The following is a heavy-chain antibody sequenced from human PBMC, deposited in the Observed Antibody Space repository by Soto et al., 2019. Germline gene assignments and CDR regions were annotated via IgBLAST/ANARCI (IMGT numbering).Heavy chain of an antibody. J-gene: IGHJ4*02. V-gene: IGHV1-69*12. CDR3: ARDQGDYGGTPRYFDY. Sequence: QVQLVQSGAEVKKPGSSVKVSCTASGGTFSSYAISWVRQAPGQGLEWMGGIIPLFGTANYAQKFQGRVTITADESTSTAYMELSSLRSEDTAVYYCARDQGDYGGTPRYFDYWGQGTLVTVSS. CDR2: IIPLFGTA. CDR1: GGTFSSYA. D-gene: IGHD4-17*01.